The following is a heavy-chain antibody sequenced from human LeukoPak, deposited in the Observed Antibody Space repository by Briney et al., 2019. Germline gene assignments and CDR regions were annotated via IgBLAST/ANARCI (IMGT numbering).Heavy chain of an antibody. CDR2: ISGSGGST. V-gene: IGHV3-23*01. D-gene: IGHD1-26*01. CDR1: GFTFSSYA. CDR3: AKVDSGSYGGY. J-gene: IGHJ4*02. Sequence: GGSLRLSCAASGFTFSSYAMSWVRQAPGKGLEWVSAISGSGGSTYSADPMKRRFTISRDNAKNTLYLQMNSLRAEDTAVYYCAKVDSGSYGGYWGQGTLVTVPS.